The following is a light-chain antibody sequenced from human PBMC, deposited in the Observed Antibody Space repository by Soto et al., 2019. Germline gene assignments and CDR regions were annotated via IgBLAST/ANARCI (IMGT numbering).Light chain of an antibody. J-gene: IGLJ1*01. CDR1: SADIGSHDY. CDR2: EVS. V-gene: IGLV2-14*01. Sequence: QSALTQPASVSGSPGQSITISCTGSSADIGSHDYVSWYQQHPGKVPKLIIYEVSKRPSGASDRFSGSKSGNAAYLSISGLQPEDEADYYCNSDTTTSALVFGTGTKVTVL. CDR3: NSDTTTSALV.